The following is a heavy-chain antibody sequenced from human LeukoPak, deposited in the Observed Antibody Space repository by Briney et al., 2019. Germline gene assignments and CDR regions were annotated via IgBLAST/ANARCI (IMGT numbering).Heavy chain of an antibody. V-gene: IGHV3-74*01. J-gene: IGHJ4*02. CDR1: GFTFSSYW. Sequence: GGPLRLSCAASGFTFSSYWMHWVRQAPGKGLVWVSRINSDGNSKTYADSVRGRFTISRDNAKNTLYLQMNSLRAEDTAVYYCARDPSPYCGDDCYLNWGQGTLVTVSS. CDR2: INSDGNSK. D-gene: IGHD2-21*02. CDR3: ARDPSPYCGDDCYLN.